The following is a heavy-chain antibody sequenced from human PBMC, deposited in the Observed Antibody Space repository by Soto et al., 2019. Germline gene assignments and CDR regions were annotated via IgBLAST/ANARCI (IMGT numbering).Heavy chain of an antibody. D-gene: IGHD3-16*02. CDR2: ISSSGSTK. CDR1: GFTFSSDD. Sequence: GGSLRLSCAASGFTFSSDDMNWVRQAPGKGLEWVSYISSSGSTKYYADSVKGRFTISRDNAKDSLYLQMNSLGAEDTAVYYCAKDVYDYVWGSYHLFDYWGQGTLVTVS. V-gene: IGHV3-48*03. CDR3: AKDVYDYVWGSYHLFDY. J-gene: IGHJ4*02.